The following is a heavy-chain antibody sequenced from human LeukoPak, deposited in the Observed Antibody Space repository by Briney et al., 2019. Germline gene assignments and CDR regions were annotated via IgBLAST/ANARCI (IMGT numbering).Heavy chain of an antibody. D-gene: IGHD2-21*01. J-gene: IGHJ5*02. V-gene: IGHV4-30-4*08. CDR3: ARDNCGGDCYYNWFDP. CDR1: GGSISSGDYY. CDR2: IYYSGST. Sequence: SQPLSLTCTVSGGSISSGDYYWSWIRQPPGKGLEWNGYIYYSGSTYYNPSLKSRVTISVDTSKNQFSLKLSSVTAADTAVYYCARDNCGGDCYYNWFDPWGQGTLVTVSS.